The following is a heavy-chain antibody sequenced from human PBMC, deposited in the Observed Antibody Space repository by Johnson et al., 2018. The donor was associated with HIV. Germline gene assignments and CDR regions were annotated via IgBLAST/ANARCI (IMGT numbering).Heavy chain of an antibody. J-gene: IGHJ3*02. V-gene: IGHV3-30*04. D-gene: IGHD6-13*01. CDR2: ISYDGSNI. CDR3: ARDNGIAAAGDLDI. Sequence: QVQLMESGGGVVQPGRSLRISCAASGFTFSNYAIHWVRQAPGKGLEWVAVISYDGSNIYYADSVKGRFTISRDNSKNTLYLQMNSLRAEDTAVYYCARDNGIAAAGDLDIWGQGTMVTVSS. CDR1: GFTFSNYA.